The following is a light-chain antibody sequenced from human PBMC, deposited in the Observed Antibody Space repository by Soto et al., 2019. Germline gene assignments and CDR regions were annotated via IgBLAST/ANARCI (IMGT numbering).Light chain of an antibody. CDR2: EVS. Sequence: QSALTQPASVSGSPGQSITISCTGTSSDVGGYHYVSWYQQHPGKAPKLIIYEVSNRPSGVSNRFSGSKSGNTASLTISGPQAEDEADYYCNSYTSKSTGVFGTGTKLTVL. V-gene: IGLV2-14*01. CDR3: NSYTSKSTGV. CDR1: SSDVGGYHY. J-gene: IGLJ1*01.